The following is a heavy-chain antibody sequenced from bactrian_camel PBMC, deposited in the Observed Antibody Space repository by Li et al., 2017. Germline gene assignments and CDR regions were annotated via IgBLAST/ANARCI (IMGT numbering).Heavy chain of an antibody. CDR3: AADGPYPQICDVESSLSAYIY. Sequence: HVPLVESGGGSVQAGGSLRLSCTISGLTFDDSDMAWYRQAPGSECDVVSTISRSHYTYYADSVKGRFTISQDNAKNTLYLQMNKLVPEDTAIYHCAADGPYPQICDVESSLSAYIYWGQGTQVTVSS. V-gene: IGHV3S63*01. CDR1: GLTFDDSD. J-gene: IGHJ4*01. D-gene: IGHD1*01. CDR2: ISRSHYT.